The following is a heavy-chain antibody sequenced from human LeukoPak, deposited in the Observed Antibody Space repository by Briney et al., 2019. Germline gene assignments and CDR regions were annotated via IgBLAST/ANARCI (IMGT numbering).Heavy chain of an antibody. Sequence: PSETLSLTCTVSGGSISSGGYYWSWIRQHPGKGLEWIGYIYYSGSTYYNPSLKSRVTISVDTSKNQFSLKLNSVTAADTAVYYCARGYGSSWYGVDYWGQGTLVTVSS. V-gene: IGHV4-31*03. J-gene: IGHJ4*02. CDR1: GGSISSGGYY. D-gene: IGHD6-13*01. CDR3: ARGYGSSWYGVDY. CDR2: IYYSGST.